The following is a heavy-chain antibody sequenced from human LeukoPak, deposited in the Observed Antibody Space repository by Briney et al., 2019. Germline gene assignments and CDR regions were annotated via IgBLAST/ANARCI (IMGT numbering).Heavy chain of an antibody. CDR1: GGTFSSYA. Sequence: GASVKVSCKASGGTFSSYAISWVRQAPGQGLEWMGGIIPIFGTANYAQKFQGRVTITTDESTSTAYMELSSLRSEDTAVYYCASSVSYDYFDYRGQGTLVTVSS. J-gene: IGHJ4*02. V-gene: IGHV1-69*05. CDR2: IIPIFGTA. CDR3: ASSVSYDYFDY. D-gene: IGHD1-26*01.